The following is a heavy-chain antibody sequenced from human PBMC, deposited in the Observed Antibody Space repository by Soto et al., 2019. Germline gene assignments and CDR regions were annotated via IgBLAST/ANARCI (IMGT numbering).Heavy chain of an antibody. Sequence: EVQLVESRGGLVQPGGSLRLSCAASGFTFRSYWMHWVRQAPGKVLVWVSRINSDGSSTSYADYVKGRFTISRDNAKNTLYLQMNSLRVEDTAMYYCARDRGYYFGSDYWGQGTLVTVS. D-gene: IGHD3-10*01. CDR3: ARDRGYYFGSDY. CDR1: GFTFRSYW. V-gene: IGHV3-74*01. CDR2: INSDGSST. J-gene: IGHJ4*02.